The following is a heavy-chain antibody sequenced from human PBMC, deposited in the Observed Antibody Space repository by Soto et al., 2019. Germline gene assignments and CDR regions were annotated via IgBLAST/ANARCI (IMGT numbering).Heavy chain of an antibody. CDR1: GFTFDDYA. J-gene: IGHJ6*02. Sequence: GGSLRLSCAASGFTFDDYAMHWVRQAPGKGLEWVSGISWNSGSIGYADSVKGRFTISRDNAKNSLYLQMNRLRAEDTALYYCAKVRSHYYYYGMDVWGQGTTVTVSS. CDR2: ISWNSGSI. V-gene: IGHV3-9*01. CDR3: AKVRSHYYYYGMDV. D-gene: IGHD3-10*01.